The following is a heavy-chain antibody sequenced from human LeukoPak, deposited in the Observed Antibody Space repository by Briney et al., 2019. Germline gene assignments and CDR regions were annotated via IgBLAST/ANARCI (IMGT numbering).Heavy chain of an antibody. V-gene: IGHV4-59*01. CDR3: ARGRDYYDSSGYLSDAFDI. D-gene: IGHD3-22*01. CDR1: GGSISSYY. Sequence: SETLSLTCTVSGGSISSYYWSWIRQPPGKGLEWIGYIYYSGSTSYNPSLKSRATISVDTSKNQFSLKLSSVTAADTAVYYCARGRDYYDSSGYLSDAFDIWGQGTMVTVSS. CDR2: IYYSGST. J-gene: IGHJ3*02.